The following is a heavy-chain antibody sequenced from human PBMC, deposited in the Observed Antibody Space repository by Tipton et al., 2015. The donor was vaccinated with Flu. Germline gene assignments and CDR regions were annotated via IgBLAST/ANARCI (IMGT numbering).Heavy chain of an antibody. CDR2: IYCGGST. CDR1: GFTVSSNY. Sequence: LSLTCAASGFTVSSNYMSWVRQAPGKGLEWVSVIYCGGSTYYADSVKGRFTISRDNSKHTLYLQINSLRAEDTAVYYCARESYGGNSGSFASWGQGTLVTVSS. D-gene: IGHD4-23*01. CDR3: ARESYGGNSGSFAS. V-gene: IGHV3-53*01. J-gene: IGHJ4*02.